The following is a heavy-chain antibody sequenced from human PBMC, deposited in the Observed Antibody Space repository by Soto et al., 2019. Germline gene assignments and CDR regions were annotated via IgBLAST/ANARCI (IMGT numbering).Heavy chain of an antibody. V-gene: IGHV1-69*13. CDR3: ASDRRDGYIGLFDY. D-gene: IGHD6-25*01. CDR1: GGTFSSYA. CDR2: IIPILGTA. J-gene: IGHJ4*02. Sequence: AAVKVSCKASGGTFSSYAISWVRQAPGQGLEWMGGIIPILGTANYAQKFQGRVTITADESTSTAYMELSSLRSEDTAVYYCASDRRDGYIGLFDYWGQGTLVTVS.